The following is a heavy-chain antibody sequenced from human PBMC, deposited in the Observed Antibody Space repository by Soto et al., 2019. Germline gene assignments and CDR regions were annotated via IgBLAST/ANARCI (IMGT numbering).Heavy chain of an antibody. CDR2: IYYSGST. J-gene: IGHJ4*02. Sequence: ASETLSLTCTVSGGSISSYYWSWIRQPPGKGLEWIGYIYYSGSTNYNPSLKSRVTISVDTSKNQFSLKLSSVTAADTAVYYCARLYCSGGSCYPYFDYWGQGTLVTVSS. CDR1: GGSISSYY. D-gene: IGHD2-15*01. V-gene: IGHV4-59*01. CDR3: ARLYCSGGSCYPYFDY.